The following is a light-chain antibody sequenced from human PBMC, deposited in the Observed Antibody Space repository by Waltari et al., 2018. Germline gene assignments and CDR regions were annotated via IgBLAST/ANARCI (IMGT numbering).Light chain of an antibody. V-gene: IGKV3-20*01. Sequence: ILLTQFPGTLSLSPGETATFSCRASQSVFSSYIGWYQQKPGQAPRLLIYGASNRATDIPDRFSGSGSGTDFTLTISRLEPEDFAVYYCQVYGSSPLTFGGGTK. CDR3: QVYGSSPLT. CDR1: QSVFSSY. J-gene: IGKJ4*01. CDR2: GAS.